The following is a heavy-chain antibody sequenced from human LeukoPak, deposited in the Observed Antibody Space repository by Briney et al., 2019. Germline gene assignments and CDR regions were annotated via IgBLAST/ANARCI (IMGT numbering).Heavy chain of an antibody. J-gene: IGHJ4*02. CDR2: IYYSGST. CDR1: GGSFSGYY. D-gene: IGHD3-10*01. Sequence: PSETLSLTCAVYGGSFSGYYWSWIRQPPGKGLEWIGSIYYSGSTYYNPSLKSRVTISVDTSKNQFSLKLSSVTAADTAVYYCAGHLGVLTIDYWGQGTLVTVSS. V-gene: IGHV4-34*01. CDR3: AGHLGVLTIDY.